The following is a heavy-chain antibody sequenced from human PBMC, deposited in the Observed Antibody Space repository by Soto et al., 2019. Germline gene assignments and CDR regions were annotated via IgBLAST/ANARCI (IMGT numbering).Heavy chain of an antibody. J-gene: IGHJ4*02. Sequence: EVQLMESGGGLVQPGGSLRLSCAASGFTFSSYAMSWVRQAPGKGLEWVSVITGSGSTTYYADSVKVRFTISRDNSKNALYLQINTLRAEDTAVYYCARRGGALGYWGQGTLVTVSS. V-gene: IGHV3-23*01. D-gene: IGHD3-16*01. CDR2: ITGSGSTT. CDR3: ARRGGALGY. CDR1: GFTFSSYA.